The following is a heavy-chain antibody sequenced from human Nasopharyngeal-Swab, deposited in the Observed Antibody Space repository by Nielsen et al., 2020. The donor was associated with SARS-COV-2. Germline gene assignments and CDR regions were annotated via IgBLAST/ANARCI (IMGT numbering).Heavy chain of an antibody. V-gene: IGHV4-4*02. CDR1: GGSISSSNW. D-gene: IGHD6-13*01. CDR2: IYHSGGA. Sequence: GSLRLSCAVSGGSISSSNWGSWVRQPPGKGLEWIGEIYHSGGANYNASLKIRVTISLDKSKNHFSLKMSSVTSADTAVYYCASQHASKYSSRRYDYWGQGTLVTVSS. CDR3: ASQHASKYSSRRYDY. J-gene: IGHJ4*02.